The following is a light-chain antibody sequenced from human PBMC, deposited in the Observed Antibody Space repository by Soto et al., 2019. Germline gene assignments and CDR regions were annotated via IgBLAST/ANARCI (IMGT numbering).Light chain of an antibody. Sequence: QTVVTQSPSASASLGASVKLTCTLSSGHSSYAIAWHQQQPEKGPRYLMNLNSDGSHTKGDGIPDRFSGSSSGAERYLTIASPQSEDEADYYCQTWGTGLLVFGGGTKLTVL. CDR2: LNSDGSH. J-gene: IGLJ3*02. V-gene: IGLV4-69*01. CDR1: SGHSSYA. CDR3: QTWGTGLLV.